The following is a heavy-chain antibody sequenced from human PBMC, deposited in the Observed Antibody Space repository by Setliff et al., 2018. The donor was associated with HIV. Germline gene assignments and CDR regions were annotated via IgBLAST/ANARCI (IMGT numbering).Heavy chain of an antibody. V-gene: IGHV1-8*02. CDR3: ARVGTVESLPADWFGP. J-gene: IGHJ5*02. D-gene: IGHD2-8*02. CDR1: GYTFTSYD. Sequence: ASVKVSCKASGYTFTSYDINWVRQATGQGLEWMGWMNPNSGNTGYAQKFQGRVTMTRNTSISTAYMELSSLRSEDTAVYYCARVGTVESLPADWFGPWGQGTLVTVSS. CDR2: MNPNSGNT.